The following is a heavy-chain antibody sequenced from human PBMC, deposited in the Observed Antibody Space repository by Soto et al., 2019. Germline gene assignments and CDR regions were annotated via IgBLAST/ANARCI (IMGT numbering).Heavy chain of an antibody. CDR2: ISYDGSNK. Sequence: QVQLVESGGGVVQPGRSLRLSCAASGFTFSSYGMHWVRQAPGKGLQWVAVISYDGSNKYYADSVKGRFTISRDNSKNTLYLQMNCRRAEDTAVYYCVGGYYFGDYWGQGTLVTVSS. D-gene: IGHD3-22*01. CDR3: VGGYYFGDY. J-gene: IGHJ4*02. V-gene: IGHV3-30*03. CDR1: GFTFSSYG.